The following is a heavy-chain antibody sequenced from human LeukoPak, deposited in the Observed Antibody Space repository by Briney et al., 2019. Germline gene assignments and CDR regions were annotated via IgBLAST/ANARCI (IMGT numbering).Heavy chain of an antibody. CDR1: GFTFDDYA. J-gene: IGHJ3*02. CDR3: AKDMGLKLPPGDAFDI. Sequence: PGRSLRLSCAASGFTFDDYAMHWVRQAPGKGLEWVSGISWNSGSIGYADSVRGRFTISRDNAKNSLYLQMNSLRAEDTALYYCAKDMGLKLPPGDAFDIWGQGTMVTVSS. V-gene: IGHV3-9*01. CDR2: ISWNSGSI. D-gene: IGHD2-21*01.